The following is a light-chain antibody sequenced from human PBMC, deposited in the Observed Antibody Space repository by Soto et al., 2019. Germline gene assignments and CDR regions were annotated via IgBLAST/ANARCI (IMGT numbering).Light chain of an antibody. CDR1: QGIGDT. Sequence: EVVMMQSPATLSVSPAECATLSCRASQGIGDTLAWYQHKPGQTPRLLIYDTSTRATGVPTRFSGSRSGAEFTLTINSLQSEDSAVYYCQQNENWPPTTFGQGTKVDIK. CDR2: DTS. J-gene: IGKJ1*01. CDR3: QQNENWPPTT. V-gene: IGKV3-15*01.